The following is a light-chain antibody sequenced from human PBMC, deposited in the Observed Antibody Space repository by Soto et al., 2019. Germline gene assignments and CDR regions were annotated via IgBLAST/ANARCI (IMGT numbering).Light chain of an antibody. V-gene: IGKV1-39*01. J-gene: IGKJ1*01. CDR2: ATS. CDR1: QSISSY. Sequence: DIQMTQSPSSLSASVGDRLTITCRASQSISSYLNWYQQKPGKAPKLLIDATSSLQSGVPSRFSGSGSGTDFTLTISSLQPEDFATYYCQQSYSILRTFGQGTKVEIK. CDR3: QQSYSILRT.